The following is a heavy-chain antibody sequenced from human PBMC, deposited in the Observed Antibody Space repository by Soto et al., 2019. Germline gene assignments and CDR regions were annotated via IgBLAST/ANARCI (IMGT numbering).Heavy chain of an antibody. CDR2: IYHSGST. D-gene: IGHD6-6*01. Sequence: SETLSLTCAVSGGSISSSNWLSWVRQPPGKGLEWIGEIYHSGSTNYNPSLKSRVTISVDKSKNQFSLKLSSVTAADTAVYYRARDIRGQLDYYGMDVWGQGTTVTVSS. J-gene: IGHJ6*02. CDR1: GGSISSSNW. V-gene: IGHV4-4*02. CDR3: ARDIRGQLDYYGMDV.